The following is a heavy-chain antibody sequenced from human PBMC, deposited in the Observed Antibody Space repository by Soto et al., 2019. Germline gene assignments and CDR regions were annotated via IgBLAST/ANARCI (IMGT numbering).Heavy chain of an antibody. Sequence: GGSLRLSCAASGFTFSSYAMSWVRQAPGKGLEWVSAISGSGGSTYYADSVKGRFNISRDNSKNTLYLQMNSLRAEDTAVYYCAKTIAVAGMDALDSWGQGTMVTGS. CDR2: ISGSGGST. D-gene: IGHD6-19*01. CDR3: AKTIAVAGMDALDS. J-gene: IGHJ3*02. CDR1: GFTFSSYA. V-gene: IGHV3-23*01.